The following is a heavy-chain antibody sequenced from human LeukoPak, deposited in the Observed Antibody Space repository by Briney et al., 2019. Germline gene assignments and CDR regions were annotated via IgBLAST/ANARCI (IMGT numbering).Heavy chain of an antibody. D-gene: IGHD4-17*01. CDR2: ISSNGGST. V-gene: IGHV3-64*01. CDR3: ARDFWHDYGDYFRFDP. Sequence: GGSLRLSCAASGFTFSSYAMHWVRQAPGKGLEYVSAISSNGGSTYYANSVKGRFTISRDNSKNTLYLQMGSLRAEDMAVYYCARDFWHDYGDYFRFDPWGQGTLVTVSS. CDR1: GFTFSSYA. J-gene: IGHJ5*02.